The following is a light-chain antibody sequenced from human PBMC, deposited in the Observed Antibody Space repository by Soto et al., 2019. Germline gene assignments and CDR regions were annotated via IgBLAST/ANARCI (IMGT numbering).Light chain of an antibody. CDR2: GAS. V-gene: IGKV3-20*01. CDR1: QSVSSSY. J-gene: IGKJ3*01. Sequence: ELVLTQSQATPPLSTGERATLACRASQSVSSSYLAWYQQKPGQAPSLLSYGASSRATGIPDRFSGSRSGTDFSLTISRLETEGVAVYYCQQYGSSLFTLGPGTKVDI. CDR3: QQYGSSLFT.